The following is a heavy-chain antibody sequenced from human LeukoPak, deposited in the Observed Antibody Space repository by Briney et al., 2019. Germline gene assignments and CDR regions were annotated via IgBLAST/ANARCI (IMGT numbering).Heavy chain of an antibody. CDR3: TRVGDYGGNWAWYFDL. CDR2: IKSDGSNT. CDR1: GFTFSSYR. D-gene: IGHD4-23*01. Sequence: GGSLRLSCAASGFTFSSYRMHWVRQAPGKGLVWVSRIKSDGSNTNYAGSVKGRFTISRDNAKNTLYLQMNSLRAEDTAVYYCTRVGDYGGNWAWYFDLWGRGTLVTVSS. J-gene: IGHJ2*01. V-gene: IGHV3-74*01.